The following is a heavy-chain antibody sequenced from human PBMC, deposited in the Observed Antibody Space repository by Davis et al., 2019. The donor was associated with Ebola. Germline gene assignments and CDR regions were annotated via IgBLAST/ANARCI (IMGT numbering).Heavy chain of an antibody. CDR1: GFTVRTNY. Sequence: PGGSLRLSCVASGFTVRTNYMNGVRQAPGKGLEWVSSMYSDGTTYYPDSGKGRFTISRDNSNNTLHLHMNSLRAEDTAVYFCASPFKVGSAFDVWGQGTMVTVSP. CDR2: MYSDGTT. V-gene: IGHV3-53*01. D-gene: IGHD1-26*01. CDR3: ASPFKVGSAFDV. J-gene: IGHJ3*01.